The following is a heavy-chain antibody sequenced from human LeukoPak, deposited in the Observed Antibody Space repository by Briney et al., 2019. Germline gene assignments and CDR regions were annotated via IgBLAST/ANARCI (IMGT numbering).Heavy chain of an antibody. D-gene: IGHD5-24*01. CDR2: IIPIFGTA. V-gene: IGHV1-69*01. J-gene: IGHJ6*03. CDR1: GGTFSSYA. Sequence: GSSVKVSCKASGGTFSSYAISWVRQAPGQGLEWMGGIIPIFGTANYAQKFQGRVTITADESTSTAYMELSSLRSEDTAVYYCARDQALDGNYYYYMDAWGKGTTVTVSS. CDR3: ARDQALDGNYYYYMDA.